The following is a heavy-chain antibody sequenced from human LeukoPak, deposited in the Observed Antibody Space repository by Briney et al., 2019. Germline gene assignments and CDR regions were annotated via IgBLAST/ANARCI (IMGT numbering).Heavy chain of an antibody. D-gene: IGHD3-10*01. V-gene: IGHV4-39*07. CDR3: ARLGSRRYYGSGRKIDY. CDR1: GGSISSSSYY. CDR2: IYYSGST. Sequence: SETLSLTCTVSGGSISSSSYYWGWIRQPPGKGLEWIGSIYYSGSTYYNPSLKSRVTISVDTSKNQFSLKLSSVTAADTAVYYCARLGSRRYYGSGRKIDYWGQGTLVTVSS. J-gene: IGHJ4*02.